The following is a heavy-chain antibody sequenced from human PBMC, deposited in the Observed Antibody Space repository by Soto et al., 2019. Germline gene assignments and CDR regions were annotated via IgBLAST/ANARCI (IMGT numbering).Heavy chain of an antibody. CDR1: GYTFTGYY. V-gene: IGHV1-2*02. CDR3: ARNYQLLSSYYYGMDV. CDR2: INPNSGGT. D-gene: IGHD2-2*01. J-gene: IGHJ6*02. Sequence: ASVKVSCKASGYTFTGYYMHWVRQAPGQGLEWMGWINPNSGGTNHAQKFQGRVTMTRDTSISTAYMELSRLRSDDTAVYYCARNYQLLSSYYYGMDVWGQGTTVTVSS.